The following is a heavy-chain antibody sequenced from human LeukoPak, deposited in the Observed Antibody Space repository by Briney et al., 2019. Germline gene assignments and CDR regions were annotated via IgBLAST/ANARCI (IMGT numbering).Heavy chain of an antibody. CDR3: ATGSATTVTTSSDY. V-gene: IGHV3-21*01. D-gene: IGHD4-17*01. J-gene: IGHJ4*02. Sequence: GGSLRLSCAASGFTFSNYGIHWVRQAPGKGLEWVSSISSSSSYIYYADSVKGRFTISRDNAKNSLYLQMNSLRAEDTAVYYCATGSATTVTTSSDYWGQGTLVTVSS. CDR1: GFTFSNYG. CDR2: ISSSSSYI.